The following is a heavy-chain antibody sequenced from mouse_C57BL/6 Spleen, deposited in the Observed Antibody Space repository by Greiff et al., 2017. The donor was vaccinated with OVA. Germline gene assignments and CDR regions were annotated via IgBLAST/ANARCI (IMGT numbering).Heavy chain of an antibody. V-gene: IGHV1-61*01. D-gene: IGHD2-5*01. CDR1: GYTFTSYW. J-gene: IGHJ3*01. CDR3: ARRYYSNQFAD. Sequence: QVQLQQPGAELVRPGSSVKLSCKASGYTFTSYWMDWVKQRPGQGLEWIGNIYPSDSETHYNQKFKDKATLTVDKSSSTAYMQLSSLTSEDSAVYYCARRYYSNQFADGGQGTLVTVSA. CDR2: IYPSDSET.